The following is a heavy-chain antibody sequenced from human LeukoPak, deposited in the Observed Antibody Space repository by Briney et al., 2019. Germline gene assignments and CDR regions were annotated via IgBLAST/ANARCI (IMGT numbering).Heavy chain of an antibody. V-gene: IGHV3-23*01. D-gene: IGHD6-13*01. CDR1: GFTFSSYA. Sequence: GGSLRLSCAASGFTFSSYAMSWVRQAPGKGLEWVSVIGGSDGRTYYADSVKGRFTISRDNSKNTLYLQMSRLGAEDTAVYYCAREGAATVYGMDVWGQGTTVTVSS. J-gene: IGHJ6*02. CDR2: IGGSDGRT. CDR3: AREGAATVYGMDV.